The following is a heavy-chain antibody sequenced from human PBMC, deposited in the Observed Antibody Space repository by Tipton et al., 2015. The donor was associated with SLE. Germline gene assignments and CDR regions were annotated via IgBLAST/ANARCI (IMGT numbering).Heavy chain of an antibody. CDR1: GGSISSYY. D-gene: IGHD2-15*01. CDR3: ARIREIRWYAMDV. J-gene: IGHJ6*02. Sequence: TLSLTCTVSGGSISSYYWSWIRQSPGKGLEWIGYIYFSGSTNYNPSLKSRVTISVDTSKNQFSLTLSSVTAADTALYYCARIREIRWYAMDVWGQGTTVIVSS. CDR2: IYFSGST. V-gene: IGHV4-59*08.